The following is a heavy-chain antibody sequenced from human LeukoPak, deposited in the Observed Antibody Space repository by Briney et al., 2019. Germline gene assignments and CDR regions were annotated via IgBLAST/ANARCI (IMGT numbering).Heavy chain of an antibody. CDR3: ARGRGDSRGTSFDS. V-gene: IGHV4-59*01. Sequence: PSETLSLTCTVSGDSISIYYWSWIRQPPGKGLEWIGYIYYTGSTTYNPSLKSRLTISIDTSKNQFSLNLISLTAADTAVYYCARGRGDSRGTSFDSWVQGTLVTVSS. CDR2: IYYTGST. J-gene: IGHJ4*02. D-gene: IGHD3-22*01. CDR1: GDSISIYY.